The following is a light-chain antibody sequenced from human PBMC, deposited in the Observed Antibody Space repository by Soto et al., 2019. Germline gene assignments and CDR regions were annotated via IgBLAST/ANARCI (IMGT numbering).Light chain of an antibody. Sequence: PGDRATLSCRASQSVRNSLAWYQQKPGQAPRLLIYDATRRAAGIPARFSGSGSNTDFTLTINRLEPEDFAVYYCQQRDDWPLTFGQGTRLEIK. CDR2: DAT. CDR1: QSVRNS. V-gene: IGKV3-11*01. J-gene: IGKJ5*01. CDR3: QQRDDWPLT.